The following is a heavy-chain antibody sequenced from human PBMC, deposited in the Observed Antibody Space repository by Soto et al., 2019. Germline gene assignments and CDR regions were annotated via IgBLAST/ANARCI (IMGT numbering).Heavy chain of an antibody. V-gene: IGHV4-39*01. J-gene: IGHJ6*03. D-gene: IGHD2-2*01. CDR2: IYYSGST. Sequence: SETLSLTCTVSGGSISSSSYYWGWIRQPPGKGLEWIGSIYYSGSTYYNPSLKSRVTISVDTSKNQFSLKLSSVTAADTAVYYCARNVVVVPAAMADYYYYMDVWGKGTTVTVSS. CDR1: GGSISSSSYY. CDR3: ARNVVVVPAAMADYYYYMDV.